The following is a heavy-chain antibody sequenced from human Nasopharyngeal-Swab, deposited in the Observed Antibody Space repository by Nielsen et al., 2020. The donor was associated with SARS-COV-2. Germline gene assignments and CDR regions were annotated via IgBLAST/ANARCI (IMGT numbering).Heavy chain of an antibody. D-gene: IGHD6-19*01. V-gene: IGHV3-7*01. Sequence: ETLSLTCAASGFTFSSYWMSWVRQAPGKGLEWVANIKQDESEKYYVDSVKGRFTISRDNAKNSLYLQMNSLRAEDTAVYYCARGQDSSGWYTPGSYYYYGMDVWGQGTTVTVSS. J-gene: IGHJ6*02. CDR2: IKQDESEK. CDR1: GFTFSSYW. CDR3: ARGQDSSGWYTPGSYYYYGMDV.